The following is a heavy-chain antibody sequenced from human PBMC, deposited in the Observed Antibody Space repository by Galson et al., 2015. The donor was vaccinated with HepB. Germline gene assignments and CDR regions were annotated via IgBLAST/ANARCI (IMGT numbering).Heavy chain of an antibody. Sequence: SVKVSCKASGYIFTSYAMNWVRQAPGQGLEWMEWINTNTGNPTYAQGFTGRFVFSLDTAVSTAYLQISSLKAEDTAVYYCARAITMIVVVNHDAFDIWGQGTLVTVSS. CDR1: GYIFTSYA. J-gene: IGHJ3*02. D-gene: IGHD3-22*01. CDR3: ARAITMIVVVNHDAFDI. V-gene: IGHV7-4-1*02. CDR2: INTNTGNP.